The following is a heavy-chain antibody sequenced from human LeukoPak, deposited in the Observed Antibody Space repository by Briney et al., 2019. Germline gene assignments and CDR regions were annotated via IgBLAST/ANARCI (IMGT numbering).Heavy chain of an antibody. CDR1: GFTFRSYE. J-gene: IGHJ4*02. Sequence: GGSLRLSCAASGFTFRSYEMNWVRQAPGKGLEWVSSITSSSSYLYYADSVKGRFTISRDNAKSSLYLQMNSLRAEDTAVYYCARDLYSSGWSYPHFDYWGQGTLVTVSS. D-gene: IGHD6-19*01. CDR2: ITSSSSYL. CDR3: ARDLYSSGWSYPHFDY. V-gene: IGHV3-21*01.